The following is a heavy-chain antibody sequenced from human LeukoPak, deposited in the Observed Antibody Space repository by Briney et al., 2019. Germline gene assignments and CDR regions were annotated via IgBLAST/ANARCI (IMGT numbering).Heavy chain of an antibody. CDR1: GGSFSGYY. Sequence: SETLSLTCAVYGGSFSGYYWSWIRQPPGKGLEWIGSIYYSGSTYYNPSLKSRVTISVDTSKNQFSLKLSSVTAADTAVYYCARQGGLRFLEWLLSFDYWGQGTLVTVSS. CDR3: ARQGGLRFLEWLLSFDY. CDR2: IYYSGST. V-gene: IGHV4-34*01. D-gene: IGHD3-3*01. J-gene: IGHJ4*02.